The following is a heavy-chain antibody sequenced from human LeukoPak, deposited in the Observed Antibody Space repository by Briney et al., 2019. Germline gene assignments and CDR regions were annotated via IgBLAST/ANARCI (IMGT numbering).Heavy chain of an antibody. J-gene: IGHJ4*02. Sequence: SETLSLTCAVYGGSFSGYYWSWIRQPPGKGLEWIGEINHSGSTNYNPSLKSRVTISVDTSKNQFSLKLSSVTAADTAVYYCARGKTDFYIAATSHDYWGQGTLVTVSS. V-gene: IGHV4-34*01. CDR2: INHSGST. CDR1: GGSFSGYY. CDR3: ARGKTDFYIAATSHDY. D-gene: IGHD6-6*01.